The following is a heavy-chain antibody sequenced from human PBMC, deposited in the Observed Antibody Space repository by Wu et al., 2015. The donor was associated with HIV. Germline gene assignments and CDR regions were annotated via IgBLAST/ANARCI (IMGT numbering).Heavy chain of an antibody. CDR3: AMNTDAVATSLYSLGV. CDR1: GDTFSYSA. V-gene: IGHV1-69*13. CDR2: VIPLSRSA. D-gene: IGHD6-19*01. J-gene: IGHJ6*02. Sequence: QVQLVQSGTEGKKPGSSVKVSCKASGDTFSYSAFSWVRQAPGQGLEWMGRVIPLSRSAYYAPHFHGRLTITADESTHTTYMEMSGLRSEDTAVYYCAMNTDAVATSLYSLGVWGPGTTITVSS.